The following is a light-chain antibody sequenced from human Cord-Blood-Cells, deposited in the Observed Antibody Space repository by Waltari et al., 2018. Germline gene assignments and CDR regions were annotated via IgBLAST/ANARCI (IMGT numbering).Light chain of an antibody. CDR3: AAWDDSLSGRV. CDR2: RNN. CDR1: SSNIGSNY. J-gene: IGLJ3*02. Sequence: QSVLTQPPSASGTPGQRVTSSCSGSSSNIGSNYVYWYPQLPGTAPKLLIYRNNQRPSGVPDRFSGSKSGTSASLAISGLRSEDEADYYCAAWDDSLSGRVFGGGTKLTVL. V-gene: IGLV1-47*01.